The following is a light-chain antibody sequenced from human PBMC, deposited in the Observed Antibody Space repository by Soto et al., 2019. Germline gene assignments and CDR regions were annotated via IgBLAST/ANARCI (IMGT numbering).Light chain of an antibody. V-gene: IGLV2-14*01. J-gene: IGLJ3*02. Sequence: QSALTQPASVSGSPGQSITISCTGTGNDIGAYNYVSWYQQHPGKSPKLMVYEVTNRPSGISIRFSGSKSGSAASLTISGLQAEDEADYYCSSYSSISHWVFGGGTKLTVL. CDR1: GNDIGAYNY. CDR2: EVT. CDR3: SSYSSISHWV.